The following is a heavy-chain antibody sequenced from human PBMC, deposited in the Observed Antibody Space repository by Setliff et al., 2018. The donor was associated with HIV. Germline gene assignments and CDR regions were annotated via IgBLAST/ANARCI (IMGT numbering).Heavy chain of an antibody. V-gene: IGHV4-59*01. CDR3: ARYLFCGGDCYSGFDY. J-gene: IGHJ4*02. Sequence: SETLSLTCTVSGGSINNYYWSWIRQPPGKGLEWIGYIYYSGSTNYNPSLKSRVTISLDTSKNQFSLRLSSVTAADTAVYYCARYLFCGGDCYSGFDYWGQGTLVTVSS. CDR1: GGSINNYY. D-gene: IGHD2-21*02. CDR2: IYYSGST.